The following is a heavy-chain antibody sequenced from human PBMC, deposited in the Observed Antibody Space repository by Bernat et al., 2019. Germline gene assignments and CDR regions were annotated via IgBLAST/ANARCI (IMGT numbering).Heavy chain of an antibody. CDR1: GGSISSYY. Sequence: QVQLQESGPGLVKPSETLSLACTVSGGSISSYYWSWIRQPPGKGLECIGYIYNTGRTNYNPSLKGRVTISVDTSKNQFSLTWPSVTAADTAVYYCASLYGDYDWFDPWGQGTLVTVSS. J-gene: IGHJ5*02. D-gene: IGHD4-17*01. CDR3: ASLYGDYDWFDP. CDR2: IYNTGRT. V-gene: IGHV4-59*08.